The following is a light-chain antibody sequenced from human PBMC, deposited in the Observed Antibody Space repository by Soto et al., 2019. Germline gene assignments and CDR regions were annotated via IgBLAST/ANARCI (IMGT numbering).Light chain of an antibody. J-gene: IGKJ4*01. CDR3: QQRSKWPGALT. V-gene: IGKV3-11*01. Sequence: EIVLTQSPATLSLSPGERATLSCRASQSISSYLAWYQQKPGQAPRLLIYDASNRATGIPARFSGSGSGTDFTPTISSLEPEDFAVYYCQQRSKWPGALTFGGGTKVEIK. CDR2: DAS. CDR1: QSISSY.